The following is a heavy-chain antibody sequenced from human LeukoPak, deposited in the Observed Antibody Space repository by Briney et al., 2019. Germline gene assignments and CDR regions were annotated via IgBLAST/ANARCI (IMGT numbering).Heavy chain of an antibody. D-gene: IGHD5-18*01. CDR3: ARQLWNYFDY. CDR1: GGSISSYY. J-gene: IGHJ4*02. V-gene: IGHV4-59*08. CDR2: IYYSGST. Sequence: ASETLSLTCTVSGGSISSYYWSWIRQPPGKGLEWSGYIYYSGSTNYNPSLKSRVTISVDTSKNQFSLKLSSVTAADTAVYYCARQLWNYFDYWGQGTLVTVSS.